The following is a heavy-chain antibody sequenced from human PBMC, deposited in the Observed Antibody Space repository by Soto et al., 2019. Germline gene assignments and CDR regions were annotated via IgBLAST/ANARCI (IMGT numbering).Heavy chain of an antibody. CDR1: GGSISSTTYY. Sequence: TSETLSLTCTVSGGSISSTTYYWGWIRQPPGKGLEWIGSIYYTGSTHYNPALKSRVTISVDTSKNQFSLKLSSVTAADTAVYYCARHPTIAELMVYATNYFDHWGQGTLVTVSS. V-gene: IGHV4-39*01. J-gene: IGHJ4*02. D-gene: IGHD2-8*01. CDR2: IYYTGST. CDR3: ARHPTIAELMVYATNYFDH.